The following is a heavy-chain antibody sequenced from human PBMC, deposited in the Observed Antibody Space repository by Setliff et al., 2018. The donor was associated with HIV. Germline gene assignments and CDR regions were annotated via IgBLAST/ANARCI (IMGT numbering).Heavy chain of an antibody. V-gene: IGHV4-34*01. Sequence: PSETLSLTCDVSGYLISGGFYWGWIRQPPGKGLEWIGEINHSGKTNYNPSLKSRITLSVDTSENQFALKLASVTAADTAVYYCARGFTIFGVGFSADPTGNWFDPWGQGTLVTVSS. CDR1: GYLISGGFY. D-gene: IGHD3-3*01. J-gene: IGHJ5*02. CDR3: ARGFTIFGVGFSADPTGNWFDP. CDR2: INHSGKT.